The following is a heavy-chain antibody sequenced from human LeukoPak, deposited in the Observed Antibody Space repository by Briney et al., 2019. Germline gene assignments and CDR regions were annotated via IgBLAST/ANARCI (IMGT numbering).Heavy chain of an antibody. J-gene: IGHJ3*02. V-gene: IGHV3-11*04. CDR2: ISNDGTTI. CDR1: GFTFGDHY. CDR3: ARERNVVVPAAVDAFDI. D-gene: IGHD2-2*01. Sequence: GGSLRLSCVASGFTFGDHYMSWIRQAPGKGLEWLSYISNDGTTIYYADSVKGRFTIPRDNAKNSLHLQMNSLRAGDTAVYYCARERNVVVPAAVDAFDIWGQGTMVTVSS.